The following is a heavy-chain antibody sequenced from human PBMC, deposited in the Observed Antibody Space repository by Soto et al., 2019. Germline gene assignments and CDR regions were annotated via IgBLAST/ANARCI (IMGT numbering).Heavy chain of an antibody. CDR2: IWYDGSNQ. V-gene: IGHV3-33*01. CDR1: GFTFSIYG. CDR3: ARGRYSSSWSDFDY. D-gene: IGHD6-13*01. Sequence: QVQLVESGGGVVQPGRSLRLSCAASGFTFSIYGMHWVRQAPGKGLEWVAVIWYDGSNQYYADSVKGRFTISRDNSKNTLYLQMNSLRAEDTAVYYGARGRYSSSWSDFDYWGQGTLVTVSS. J-gene: IGHJ4*02.